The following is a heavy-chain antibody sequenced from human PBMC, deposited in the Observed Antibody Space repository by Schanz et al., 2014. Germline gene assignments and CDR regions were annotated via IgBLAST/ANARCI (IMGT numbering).Heavy chain of an antibody. D-gene: IGHD3-10*01. V-gene: IGHV1-69*09. CDR3: ARDGGEVVRGVIEGVNHYYYGMDV. J-gene: IGHJ6*02. Sequence: QVQLVQSGAEVKKPGASVKVSCKASGYTFVSYSISWVRQAPGQGLEWMGRIIPILGIANYAQKFQGGVTNTADKSTSTAYMDLSSLRPEDTAVYYCARDGGEVVRGVIEGVNHYYYGMDVWGQGTTDTVSS. CDR2: IIPILGIA. CDR1: GYTFVSYS.